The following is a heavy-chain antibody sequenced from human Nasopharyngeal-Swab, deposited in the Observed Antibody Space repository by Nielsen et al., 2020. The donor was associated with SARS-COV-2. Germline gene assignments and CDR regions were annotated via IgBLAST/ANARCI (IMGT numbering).Heavy chain of an antibody. CDR2: ISWNSGSI. Sequence: VRQAPGKGLEWVSGISWNSGSIGYADSVKGRFTISRGNAKNSLYLQMNSLRAEDTALYYCAKVDYDSSGYDCWGQGTLVTVSS. J-gene: IGHJ4*02. D-gene: IGHD3-22*01. CDR3: AKVDYDSSGYDC. V-gene: IGHV3-9*01.